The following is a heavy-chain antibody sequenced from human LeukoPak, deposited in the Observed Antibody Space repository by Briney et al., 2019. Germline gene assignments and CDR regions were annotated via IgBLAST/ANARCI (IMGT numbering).Heavy chain of an antibody. CDR3: ASDSPYYGMDV. CDR2: INSDGSAT. V-gene: IGHV3-74*01. J-gene: IGHJ6*02. Sequence: GGSLRLSCAGSGFPFSSYWMHWVRQVPGKGLLWVSRINSDGSATIYADSVRGRFTISRDNAKNTLYLQMSGLRVEDTAVYHCASDSPYYGMDVWGQGTTVTVSS. CDR1: GFPFSSYW.